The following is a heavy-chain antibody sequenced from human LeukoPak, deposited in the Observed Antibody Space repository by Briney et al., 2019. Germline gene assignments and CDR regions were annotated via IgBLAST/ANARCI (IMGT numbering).Heavy chain of an antibody. CDR2: INTDGTST. V-gene: IGHV3-74*01. Sequence: GGSLRLSCAASGFTFTSYWMHWVRQAPGKGLVWVSRINTDGTSTIYADSVKGRFTISRDNAKNTLFLQMNSLRAEDTAVYYCARDSQSPWELPQGSDAFDIWGQGTMVTVSS. CDR1: GFTFTSYW. CDR3: ARDSQSPWELPQGSDAFDI. D-gene: IGHD1-26*01. J-gene: IGHJ3*02.